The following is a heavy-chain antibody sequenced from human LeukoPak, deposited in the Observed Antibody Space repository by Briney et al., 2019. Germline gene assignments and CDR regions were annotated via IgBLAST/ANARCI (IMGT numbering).Heavy chain of an antibody. CDR3: AKDTYYYGSGSRSGWFDP. CDR2: IRYDGSNK. CDR1: GFTFSSYD. J-gene: IGHJ5*02. V-gene: IGHV3-30*02. Sequence: GGSLRLSCAASGFTFSSYDMHWVRQAPGKGLEWVAFIRYDGSNKYYADSVKGRFTISRDNSKNTLYLQMNSLRAEDTAVYYCAKDTYYYGSGSRSGWFDPWGQGTLVTVSS. D-gene: IGHD3-10*01.